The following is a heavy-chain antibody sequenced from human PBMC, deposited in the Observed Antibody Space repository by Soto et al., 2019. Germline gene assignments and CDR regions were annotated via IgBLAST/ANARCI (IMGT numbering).Heavy chain of an antibody. D-gene: IGHD2-2*01. CDR1: GGSISDDY. V-gene: IGHV4-59*08. J-gene: IGHJ5*02. CDR3: ARASLGYCSSTSCRSNWFDP. CDR2: IYYTGST. Sequence: SETLSLTCTVSGGSISDDYWSWFRQPPGKGLEWIGYIYYTGSTTYNPSLKSRLSISLETSKKKFSLRLTSVTAADTAVYYCARASLGYCSSTSCRSNWFDPWGQGTLVTVSS.